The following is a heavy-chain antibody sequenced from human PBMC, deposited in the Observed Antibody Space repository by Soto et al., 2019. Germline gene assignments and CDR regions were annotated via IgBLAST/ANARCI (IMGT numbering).Heavy chain of an antibody. Sequence: QLQLQESGPGLVKPSETPSLTCTVSGGSISSTSYYWGWIRQPPGKGLEWIGSIYYSGSTYYNTSLKSRVTTSVDTSKNQFSLKVTSVTAADTAVYYFARLAKTACNTWDYWGQGTLVTVSS. CDR1: GGSISSTSYY. CDR2: IYYSGST. V-gene: IGHV4-39*01. J-gene: IGHJ4*02. D-gene: IGHD5-12*01. CDR3: ARLAKTACNTWDY.